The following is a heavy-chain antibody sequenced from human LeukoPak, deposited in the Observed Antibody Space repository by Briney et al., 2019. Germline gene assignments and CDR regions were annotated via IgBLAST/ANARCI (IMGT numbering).Heavy chain of an antibody. D-gene: IGHD1-26*01. V-gene: IGHV3-23*01. CDR2: ISGSAYNS. CDR3: AKHSGSYFIYYIDS. CDR1: GFTFSSYG. Sequence: TGGSLRLSCAASGFTFSSYGLSWVRQAPGKGLEWVSTISGSAYNSYYADSVEGRFTISRDNSANTLYLQMDNLRAEDTALYYCAKHSGSYFIYYIDSWGQGTLVTVSS. J-gene: IGHJ4*02.